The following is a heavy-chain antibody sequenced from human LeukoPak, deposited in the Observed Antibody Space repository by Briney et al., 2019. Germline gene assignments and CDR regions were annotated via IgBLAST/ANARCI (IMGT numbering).Heavy chain of an antibody. D-gene: IGHD3-22*01. CDR2: MNPNSGNT. CDR1: GYTFTSYD. Sequence: GASVKVSCKASGYTFTSYDINWVRQATGQGLEWMGWMNPNSGNTGYAQKFQGRVTITRNTSISTAYMELSSLRSEDTAVYYCATGVYDSSGYYYYFDYWGQGTLVTVSS. CDR3: ATGVYDSSGYYYYFDY. V-gene: IGHV1-8*03. J-gene: IGHJ4*02.